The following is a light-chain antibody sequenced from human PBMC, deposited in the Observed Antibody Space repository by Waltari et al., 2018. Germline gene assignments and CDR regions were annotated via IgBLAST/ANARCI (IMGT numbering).Light chain of an antibody. CDR2: DIS. V-gene: IGKV3-15*01. J-gene: IGKJ4*01. CDR1: QSVDYK. CDR3: QQYDSWPQT. Sequence: EVVMTQSPATLSVSPGERATLFCRTSQSVDYKLAWYQHKPGQATRLLIYDISTRIPGIPARFSGGGSGTLFTLTISSLQSEDFAVYYCQQYDSWPQTFGGGTKVEIK.